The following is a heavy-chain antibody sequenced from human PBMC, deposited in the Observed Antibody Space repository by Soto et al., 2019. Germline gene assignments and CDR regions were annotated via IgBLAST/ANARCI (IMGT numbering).Heavy chain of an antibody. D-gene: IGHD4-17*01. CDR1: GFTFGDYA. Sequence: EVQLLQSGGGLVQPGGSLKLSCTASGFTFGDYAMSWVRQAPGKGLEWVSTITGSGDIAYYADSVKGRFTISRDNSKNTLYLQMNSLRAEDTAVYYCPQNKANTVTIPFDSWGQGTLVTVSS. V-gene: IGHV3-23*01. J-gene: IGHJ4*02. CDR3: PQNKANTVTIPFDS. CDR2: ITGSGDIA.